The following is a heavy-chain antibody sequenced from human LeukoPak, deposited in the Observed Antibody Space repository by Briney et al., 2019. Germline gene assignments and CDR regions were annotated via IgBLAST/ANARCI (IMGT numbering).Heavy chain of an antibody. V-gene: IGHV3-21*01. CDR3: ARGNVWSYGMDV. CDR2: ISSSSSSYI. J-gene: IGHJ6*02. CDR1: GFTFSSYS. D-gene: IGHD2-21*01. Sequence: PGGSLRLSCAASGFTFSSYSMNWVRQAPGKGLEWVSSISSSSSSYIYYADSVKGRFTISRDNAKNSLYLQMNSLRAEDTAVYYCARGNVWSYGMDVWGQGTTVTVSS.